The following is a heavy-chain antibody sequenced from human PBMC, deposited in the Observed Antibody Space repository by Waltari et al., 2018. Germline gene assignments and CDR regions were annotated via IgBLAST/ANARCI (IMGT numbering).Heavy chain of an antibody. V-gene: IGHV3-21*01. D-gene: IGHD3-10*01. CDR1: GFTFSSYS. J-gene: IGHJ4*02. CDR3: ARDARDPYYYGSGSYADY. CDR2: ISSSSSYI. Sequence: EVQLVESGGGLVKPGGSLRLSCAASGFTFSSYSMNWVRQAPGKGLEWVSSISSSSSYIYYADSVKVRFTISRDNAKNSLYLQMNSLRAEDTAVYYCARDARDPYYYGSGSYADYWGQGTLVTVSS.